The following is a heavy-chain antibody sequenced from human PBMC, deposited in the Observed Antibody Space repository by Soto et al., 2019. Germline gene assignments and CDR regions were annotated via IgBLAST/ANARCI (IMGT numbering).Heavy chain of an antibody. D-gene: IGHD2-21*02. J-gene: IGHJ6*02. CDR1: GLSLRTTGVG. CDR3: VQSRGGGDCLEIYSSHAYNGLDV. Sequence: QVTLKESGPTLVKPTQTLTLTCTVSGLSLRTTGVGVGWVRQPPGKALEWLALLYWDDDKRYSPSLRSRLTNAKDTSEKQVVLTMTNIDTVDTATYYCVQSRGGGDCLEIYSSHAYNGLDVWGQGTTVTVSS. V-gene: IGHV2-5*02. CDR2: LYWDDDK.